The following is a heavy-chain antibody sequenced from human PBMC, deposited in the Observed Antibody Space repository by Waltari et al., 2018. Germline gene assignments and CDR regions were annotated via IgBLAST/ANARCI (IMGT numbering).Heavy chain of an antibody. D-gene: IGHD1-20*01. CDR1: GFTFNNYG. CDR2: SGSEGRDK. J-gene: IGHJ4*02. Sequence: QVQLVETGGGVVQPGGSLRLSCAASGFTFNNYGMHWVRQAPGKGLEWVACSGSEGRDKKYADPILGRFTAARDNAKNTLYLQMSSLGAEETALYYCVKDVDYNWKDGYFDYWGQGTLVTVSS. V-gene: IGHV3-30*02. CDR3: VKDVDYNWKDGYFDY.